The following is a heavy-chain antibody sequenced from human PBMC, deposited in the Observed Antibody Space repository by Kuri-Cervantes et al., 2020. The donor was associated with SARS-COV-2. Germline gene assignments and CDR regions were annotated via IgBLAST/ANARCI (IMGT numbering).Heavy chain of an antibody. D-gene: IGHD6-13*01. CDR3: AIAAAEFFDY. Sequence: GESLKISCAASGFTVSSNYMSWVRQAPGKGLEWVSVIYSGGSTYYADSVKGRFTIPRDNSKNTLYLQMNSLRAEDTAVYYCAIAAAEFFDYWGQGTLVTVSS. CDR2: IYSGGST. V-gene: IGHV3-53*01. J-gene: IGHJ4*02. CDR1: GFTVSSNY.